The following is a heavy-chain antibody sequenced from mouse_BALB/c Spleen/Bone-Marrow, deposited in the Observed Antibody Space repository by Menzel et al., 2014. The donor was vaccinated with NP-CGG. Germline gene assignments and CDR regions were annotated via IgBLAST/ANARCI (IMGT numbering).Heavy chain of an antibody. D-gene: IGHD1-1*01. CDR3: ARNYYGIPYDIDH. Sequence: QVHVKQSGPGLVAPSQSLSITCTVSGFSLSRYNVHWVRQPPGKGLEWLGMIWNGGSTDYNSALKSRLSISKDNSKSQVFLKMNSLQTDDTAMYYCARNYYGIPYDIDHWGQGTTLTVSS. V-gene: IGHV2-6-4*01. CDR2: IWNGGST. J-gene: IGHJ2*01. CDR1: GFSLSRYN.